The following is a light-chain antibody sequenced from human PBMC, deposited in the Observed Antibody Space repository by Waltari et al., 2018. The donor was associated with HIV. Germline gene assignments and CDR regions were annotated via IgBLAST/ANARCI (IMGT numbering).Light chain of an antibody. CDR3: CSYGGSNNLL. Sequence: QSALTQPPSASGSPGQSVTISCTGNSSDIGGYNYVSWYQQHPGKAPKLMIYDVNKRTSGAPDRFSGSKSGNTASLTVSGLQAEDEADYYCSYGGSNNLLFGGGTKLTVL. J-gene: IGLJ2*01. CDR2: DVN. V-gene: IGLV2-8*01. CDR1: SSDIGGYNY.